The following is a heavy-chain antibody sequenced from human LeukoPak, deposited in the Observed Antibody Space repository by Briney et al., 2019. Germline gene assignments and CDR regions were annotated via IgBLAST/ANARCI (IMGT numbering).Heavy chain of an antibody. CDR2: INHSGST. D-gene: IGHD3-22*01. V-gene: IGHV4-34*01. CDR1: GGSXSGYY. Sequence: TLSLTCXVYGGSXSGYYWSWIRQPPGKGLEWIGEINHSGSTNYNPSLKSRVTISVDTSKNQFSLKLSSVTAADTAVYYCARGRYYYDSSGYYYWGQGTLVTVSS. J-gene: IGHJ4*02. CDR3: ARGRYYYDSSGYYY.